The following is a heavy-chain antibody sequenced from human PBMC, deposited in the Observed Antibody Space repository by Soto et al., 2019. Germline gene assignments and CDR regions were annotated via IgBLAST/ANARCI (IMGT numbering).Heavy chain of an antibody. Sequence: SETLSLTCTGSCGSISDSYWSWIRQPPGKGLEWIGYIYYSGSTNYNPSLKSRVTISVDTSKNQFSLNLRSMSPADTAVYYCARVGGLAARTFDYWGPGTLVTVSS. CDR2: IYYSGST. CDR1: CGSISDSY. D-gene: IGHD6-6*01. V-gene: IGHV4-59*01. CDR3: ARVGGLAARTFDY. J-gene: IGHJ4*02.